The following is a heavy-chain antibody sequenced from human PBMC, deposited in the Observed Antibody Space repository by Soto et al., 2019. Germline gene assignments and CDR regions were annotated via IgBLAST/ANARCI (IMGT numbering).Heavy chain of an antibody. Sequence: PSETLSLTCTVSGGSISSGGYYWSWIRQHPGKGLEWIGYIYYSGSTYYNPSLKSRVTISVDTSKNQFSLKLSSVTAADTAVYYCARDAGVPAARPTYYYYGMDVWGKGNTVTVSS. D-gene: IGHD2-2*02. J-gene: IGHJ6*04. CDR3: ARDAGVPAARPTYYYYGMDV. CDR2: IYYSGST. V-gene: IGHV4-31*03. CDR1: GGSISSGGYY.